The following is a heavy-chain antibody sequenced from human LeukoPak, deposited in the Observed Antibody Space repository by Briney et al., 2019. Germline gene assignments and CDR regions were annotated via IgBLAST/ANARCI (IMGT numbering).Heavy chain of an antibody. CDR1: GFTVSSTY. J-gene: IGHJ4*02. CDR3: ARGIRGDC. V-gene: IGHV3-66*01. Sequence: GGSLRPSCAASGFTVSSTYMSWVRQAPGKGLEWVSVIYSGGSAYCADSVKGRFTISRDNSKNTVYLQMNSLRAEDTAVYYCARGIRGDCWGQGTLVTVSS. CDR2: IYSGGSA.